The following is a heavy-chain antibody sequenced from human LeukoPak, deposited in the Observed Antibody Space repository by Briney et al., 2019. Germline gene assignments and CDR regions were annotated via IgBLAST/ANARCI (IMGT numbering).Heavy chain of an antibody. CDR1: GFTFSSYG. D-gene: IGHD3-10*01. CDR3: SKDHFYYGSGSDLDY. CDR2: ISCSGGST. J-gene: IGHJ4*02. Sequence: GGSLRLSCAASGFTFSSYGMSWVRQAPGKGLEWVSAISCSGGSTYYADSVRGRFTISRDNSKNTLYLQMNSLRAEDTAIYYCSKDHFYYGSGSDLDYWGQGTLVTVSS. V-gene: IGHV3-23*01.